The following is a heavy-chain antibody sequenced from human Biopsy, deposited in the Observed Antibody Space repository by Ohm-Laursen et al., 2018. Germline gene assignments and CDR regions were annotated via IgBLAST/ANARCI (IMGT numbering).Heavy chain of an antibody. V-gene: IGHV3-11*01. CDR3: ARDTRWSPYHMDV. CDR1: GSSFSDYH. D-gene: IGHD4-23*01. CDR2: ISGGGTI. Sequence: SLRLSCTASGSSFSDYHMRWIRQAPGRGLEWVSYISGGGTIYYGDSMKGRVTISRDNAKNSLYLQMHSLRADDTAVYYCARDTRWSPYHMDVWGQGTTVTVSS. J-gene: IGHJ6*02.